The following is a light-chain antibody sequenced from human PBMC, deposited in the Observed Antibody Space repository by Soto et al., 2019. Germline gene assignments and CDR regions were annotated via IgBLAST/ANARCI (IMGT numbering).Light chain of an antibody. CDR2: TAS. V-gene: IGKV1-39*01. Sequence: DIQLTQSPSSLSASGVDRISITCRASQRISTYLNWYQQKPGKAPELVIYTASSLHSGVPSRFSGSGSGTDFTLTISSLQPEDFATYYCQQHYNTPWTFDQGTKVEV. J-gene: IGKJ1*01. CDR1: QRISTY. CDR3: QQHYNTPWT.